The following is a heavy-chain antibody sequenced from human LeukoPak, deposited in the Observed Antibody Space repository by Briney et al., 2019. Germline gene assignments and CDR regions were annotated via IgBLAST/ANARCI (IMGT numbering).Heavy chain of an antibody. Sequence: ASVTVSCKASGYTFTSYYMHWVRQAPGQGLEGVGIINHSGGSTSYAQKFQGRVTITRDTSTSTVYMELSSLRSEDTAVYYCAREPTITPEAFDYWGQGTLVTGPS. CDR2: INHSGGST. CDR1: GYTFTSYY. CDR3: AREPTITPEAFDY. J-gene: IGHJ4*02. D-gene: IGHD3-16*01. V-gene: IGHV1-46*01.